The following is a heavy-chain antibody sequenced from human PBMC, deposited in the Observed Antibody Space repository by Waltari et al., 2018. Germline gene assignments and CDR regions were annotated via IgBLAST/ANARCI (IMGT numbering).Heavy chain of an antibody. D-gene: IGHD4-17*01. CDR2: IYYSGST. J-gene: IGHJ4*02. CDR3: ARGGGDYVLSYFDY. Sequence: QVQLQESGPGLVKPSQTLSLTCTVSGGSISSGGYYWSWSGQHPGKGLEWIGYIYYSGSTYYNPSLKSLVTISVDTSKNQFSLKLSSVTAADTAVYYCARGGGDYVLSYFDYWGQGTLVTVSS. CDR1: GGSISSGGYY. V-gene: IGHV4-31*01.